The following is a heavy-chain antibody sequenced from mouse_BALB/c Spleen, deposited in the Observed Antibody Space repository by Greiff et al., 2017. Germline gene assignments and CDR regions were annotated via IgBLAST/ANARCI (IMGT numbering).Heavy chain of an antibody. Sequence: EAGGGLVQPKGSLKLSCAASGFTFNTYAMNWVRQAPGKGLEWVARIRSKSNNYATYYADSVKDRFTISRDDLQSMLYLQMNNLKTEDTAMYYCVLTTAYYAMDYWGQGTSVTVSS. CDR1: GFTFNTYA. D-gene: IGHD1-2*01. CDR2: IRSKSNNYAT. V-gene: IGHV10-1*02. CDR3: VLTTAYYAMDY. J-gene: IGHJ4*01.